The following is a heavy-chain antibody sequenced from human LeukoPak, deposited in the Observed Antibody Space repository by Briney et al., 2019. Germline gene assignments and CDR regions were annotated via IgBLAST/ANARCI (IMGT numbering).Heavy chain of an antibody. J-gene: IGHJ4*02. Sequence: GGSLRLSCAASGFTFSDYYMSWIRQAPGKGLEWVSYISSSGSTIYYADSVKGRFTISRDNAKNSLYLQMNSLRAEDTAVYYCARAGAYSGYDYFRFDYWGQGTLVTVSS. D-gene: IGHD5-12*01. V-gene: IGHV3-11*04. CDR2: ISSSGSTI. CDR1: GFTFSDYY. CDR3: ARAGAYSGYDYFRFDY.